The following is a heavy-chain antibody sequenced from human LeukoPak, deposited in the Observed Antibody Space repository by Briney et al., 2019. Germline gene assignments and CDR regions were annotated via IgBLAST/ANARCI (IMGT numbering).Heavy chain of an antibody. CDR1: GFTFSSYA. CDR2: ISGSGGST. CDR3: AKLYYGDYVPDWFDP. V-gene: IGHV3-23*01. D-gene: IGHD4-17*01. J-gene: IGHJ5*02. Sequence: GGSLRLSCAASGFTFSSYAMSWVRQAPGKGLEWVSAISGSGGSTYYADSVKGRFTISRDNSKNTLYLQMNSLRAEDTAVYYYAKLYYGDYVPDWFDPWGQGTLVTVSS.